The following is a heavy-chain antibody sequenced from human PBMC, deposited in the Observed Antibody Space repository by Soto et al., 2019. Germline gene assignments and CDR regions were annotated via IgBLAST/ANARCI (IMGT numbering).Heavy chain of an antibody. D-gene: IGHD3-3*01. CDR1: GYIFTSFG. V-gene: IGHV1-18*01. CDR2: VSGFNGNT. J-gene: IGHJ4*02. CDR3: TRERVRGPPDY. Sequence: QIQLVQSGPEMKKPGASVTVSCEASGYIFTSFGITWVRQAPGQGLEWLGWVSGFNGNTYYAEGLPGRMTMTRDTSTRTAYMELRSLTSDASASYYCTRERVRGPPDYWCQGTLVTVSS.